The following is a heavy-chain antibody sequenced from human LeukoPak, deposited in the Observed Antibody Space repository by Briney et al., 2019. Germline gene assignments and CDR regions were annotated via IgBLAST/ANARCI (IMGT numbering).Heavy chain of an antibody. J-gene: IGHJ6*03. CDR2: INWNGGST. D-gene: IGHD6-13*01. V-gene: IGHV3-20*04. Sequence: RPGGSLRPSCAASGFTFDDYGMSWVRQAPGKGLEWVSGINWNGGSTGYADSVKGRFTISRDNAKNSLYLQMNSLRAEDTALYYCARAGYSSSWYYDYYYYMDVWGKGTTVTVSS. CDR1: GFTFDDYG. CDR3: ARAGYSSSWYYDYYYYMDV.